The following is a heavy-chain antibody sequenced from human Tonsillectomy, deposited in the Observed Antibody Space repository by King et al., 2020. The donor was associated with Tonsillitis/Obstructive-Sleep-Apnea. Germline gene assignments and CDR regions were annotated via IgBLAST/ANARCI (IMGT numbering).Heavy chain of an antibody. CDR3: ARLGERDDYGDSTNWFDP. D-gene: IGHD4-17*01. CDR2: IYYSGST. CDR1: GGSISSYY. J-gene: IGHJ5*02. Sequence: QLQESGPGLVKPSETLSLTCTVSGGSISSYYWSWIRQPPGKRLEWIGYIYYSGSTNYNPPLKIRVTISVDTSKNQFSQKLSSLTDADTGVYYSARLGERDDYGDSTNWFDPWGQGTLVTVSS. V-gene: IGHV4-59*08.